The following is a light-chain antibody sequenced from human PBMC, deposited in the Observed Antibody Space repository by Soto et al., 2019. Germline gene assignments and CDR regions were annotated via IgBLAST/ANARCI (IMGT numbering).Light chain of an antibody. CDR2: DVS. Sequence: QSVLTQPASVSGSPGQSITISCTGTSSDVGGYNYVSWYQQLPGKAPKLMIYDVSDRPSGVSNRFSGSKSGNTASLTISGLQAEDEADYYCSSYTSSSLYVFGTGTKATV. V-gene: IGLV2-14*01. CDR3: SSYTSSSLYV. J-gene: IGLJ1*01. CDR1: SSDVGGYNY.